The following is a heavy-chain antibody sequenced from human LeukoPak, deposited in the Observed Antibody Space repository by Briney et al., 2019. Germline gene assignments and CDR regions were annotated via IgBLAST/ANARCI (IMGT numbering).Heavy chain of an antibody. CDR1: GGSFSGYY. D-gene: IGHD3-9*01. CDR3: ARTRYDILTGYQVIDY. J-gene: IGHJ4*02. Sequence: SETLSLTCAVYGGSFSGYYWSWIRQPPGKGLEWIGEINHSGSTNYNPSLKSRVTISVDTSKNQFSLKLSSVTAADTAVYYCARTRYDILTGYQVIDYWGQGTLVTVSS. CDR2: INHSGST. V-gene: IGHV4-34*01.